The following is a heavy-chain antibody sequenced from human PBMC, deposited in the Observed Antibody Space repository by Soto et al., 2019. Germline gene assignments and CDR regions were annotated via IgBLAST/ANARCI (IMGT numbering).Heavy chain of an antibody. CDR2: ISYTGAT. Sequence: SETLSHTCSVSGGSISRGAYFWTWIRQFPGKGLEWIAYISYTGATYYNPSLKSRVTILADTSKNQFSLKLNSVTSADTAVYYCARGGPVSVSPAWQLLGYFDYWGQGTLVTVSS. D-gene: IGHD2-15*01. V-gene: IGHV4-31*03. CDR1: GGSISRGAYF. CDR3: ARGGPVSVSPAWQLLGYFDY. J-gene: IGHJ4*02.